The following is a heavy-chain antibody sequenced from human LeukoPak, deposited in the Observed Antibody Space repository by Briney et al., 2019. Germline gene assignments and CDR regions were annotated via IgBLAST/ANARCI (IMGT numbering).Heavy chain of an antibody. CDR3: ARDQYDSVWDSHRPYFDY. CDR2: ISVYNGNT. CDR1: GYTFSSYG. V-gene: IGHV1-18*01. J-gene: IGHJ4*02. Sequence: ASVKVSCKVSGYTFSSYGISWVRQAPGQGLEWMGWISVYNGNTKYAQKFQGRVTMTTDTFTSTAYMEVTSLRSDDTAVYYCARDQYDSVWDSHRPYFDYWGQGTLVTVSS. D-gene: IGHD3-16*02.